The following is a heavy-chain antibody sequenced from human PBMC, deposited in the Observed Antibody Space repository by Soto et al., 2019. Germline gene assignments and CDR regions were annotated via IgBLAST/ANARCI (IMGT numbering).Heavy chain of an antibody. D-gene: IGHD2-15*01. J-gene: IGHJ6*03. Sequence: SETLSLTCTVSGGSISSYYWSWIRQPPGKGLEWIGYIYYSGSTNYNPSLKSRVTISVDTSKNQFSLKLSSVTAADTAVYYCARGVGLSYYYYYMDVWGKGTTVTVSS. V-gene: IGHV4-59*01. CDR1: GGSISSYY. CDR2: IYYSGST. CDR3: ARGVGLSYYYYYMDV.